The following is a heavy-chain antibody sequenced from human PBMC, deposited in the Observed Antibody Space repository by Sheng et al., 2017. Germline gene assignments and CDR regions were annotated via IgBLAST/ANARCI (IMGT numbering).Heavy chain of an antibody. V-gene: IGHV3-15*01. Sequence: EVQLVVSGGGLVKPGRSLRLSCKASGFFFTNAWMSWVRQAPGKGLEWVGRIKANSDGGSIDHAAPVNGRFTISRDDSQSTLYLQMNSLKIEDTGFYYCITEEMTMIAFGVDLLISFRTSWGR. J-gene: IGHJ2*01. CDR1: GFFFTNAW. D-gene: IGHD3-16*01. CDR3: ITEEMTMIAFGVDLLISFRTS. CDR2: IKANSDGGSI.